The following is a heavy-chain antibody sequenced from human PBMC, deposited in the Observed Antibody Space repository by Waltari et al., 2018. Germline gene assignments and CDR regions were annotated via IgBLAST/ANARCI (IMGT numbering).Heavy chain of an antibody. CDR3: AKRAGVEDYIWGSYRLLDYYYGMDV. Sequence: EVQLLESGGGLVQPGGSLRLSCAASGFTFSSYAMSWVRKAPGKGLEWVSAISGSGGSTDYADSVNGRFTISRDNSTNTLYLQMNSLRAEDTAVYYCAKRAGVEDYIWGSYRLLDYYYGMDVLGQGTTVTVSS. J-gene: IGHJ6*02. CDR2: ISGSGGST. CDR1: GFTFSSYA. D-gene: IGHD3-16*02. V-gene: IGHV3-23*01.